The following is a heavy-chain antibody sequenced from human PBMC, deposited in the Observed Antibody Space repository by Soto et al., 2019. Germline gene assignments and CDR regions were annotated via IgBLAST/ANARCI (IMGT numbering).Heavy chain of an antibody. D-gene: IGHD3-10*01. CDR3: PAWGSGNDFGAA. J-gene: IGHJ4*02. CDR1: GFTFSDHY. CDR2: SKNKADSYTT. Sequence: EVPLVESGGGLVQPGGSLRLSCAASGFTFSDHYMDWVRQAPGKGLEWVGRSKNKADSYTTEYAASVKGRFTISSDGSKNTLVLQMTSLIPEDTAVYYCPAWGSGNDFGAAWGQGILVTVSS. V-gene: IGHV3-72*01.